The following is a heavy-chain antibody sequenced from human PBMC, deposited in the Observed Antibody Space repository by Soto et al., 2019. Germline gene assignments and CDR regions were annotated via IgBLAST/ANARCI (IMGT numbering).Heavy chain of an antibody. CDR3: ARAGGGDCFDY. V-gene: IGHV4-59*01. Sequence: QVQLQESGPGLVKPSETLSLTCTVSDGSISSYYWSWIRQPPGKGLEWIGYIYYSGSTNYNPSLKSRVTISVDTSKNQFSLKLSSVTAADTAVYYCARAGGGDCFDYWGQGTLVTVSS. J-gene: IGHJ4*02. CDR1: DGSISSYY. CDR2: IYYSGST. D-gene: IGHD2-21*01.